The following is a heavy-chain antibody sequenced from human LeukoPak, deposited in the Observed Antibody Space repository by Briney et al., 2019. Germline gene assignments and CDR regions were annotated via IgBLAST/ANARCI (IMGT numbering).Heavy chain of an antibody. J-gene: IGHJ5*02. D-gene: IGHD3-3*01. CDR2: IYYSGST. V-gene: IGHV4-59*01. CDR3: ARDPQGYDFWSGPKSWFDP. CDR1: GGSISSYY. Sequence: PSETLSLTCTVSGGSISSYYWSWIRQPPGKGLEWIGYIYYSGSTNYNPSLKSRVTISVDTSKNQFSPKLSSVTAADTAVYYCARDPQGYDFWSGPKSWFDPWGQGTLVTVSS.